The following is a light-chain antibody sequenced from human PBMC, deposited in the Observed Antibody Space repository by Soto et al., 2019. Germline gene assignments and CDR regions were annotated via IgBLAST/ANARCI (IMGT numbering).Light chain of an antibody. J-gene: IGKJ4*01. CDR2: GAS. CDR3: QQYGGSPRVT. V-gene: IGKV3-20*01. Sequence: EIVLTQSPGTLSLSPGERATLSCRASQSVSSNYLAWYQQKPGQAPRLLIYGASSRATGIPDRFIGSGSGTVFTLTSSRLEPEDFAVYYCQQYGGSPRVTFGGGTKVEIK. CDR1: QSVSSNY.